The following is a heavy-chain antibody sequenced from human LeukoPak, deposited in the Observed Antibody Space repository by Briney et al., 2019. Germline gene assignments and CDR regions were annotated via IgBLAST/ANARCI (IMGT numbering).Heavy chain of an antibody. D-gene: IGHD2-8*01. CDR1: GFAFSSYA. Sequence: GGSLRLSCAASGFAFSSYAMSWVRQTPGKGLEWVSAISGGGGSTYYADSVKGRFTISRDNSKDTLYLQMNSLRAEDTAVYYCAKDKRGGPYGVDYWGQGTLVTVPS. V-gene: IGHV3-23*01. J-gene: IGHJ4*02. CDR2: ISGGGGST. CDR3: AKDKRGGPYGVDY.